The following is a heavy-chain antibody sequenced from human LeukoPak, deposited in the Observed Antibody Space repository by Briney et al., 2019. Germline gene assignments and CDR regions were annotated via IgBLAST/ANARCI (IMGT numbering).Heavy chain of an antibody. J-gene: IGHJ4*02. CDR1: GYSFTTYW. CDR3: TRQRSGWSLDF. Sequence: SGESLKISCKGSGYSFTTYWITWVRQMPGKGLEWMGRIDPSDSYTNYSPSYQGHFTISADKSISTAYLQWSSLKAPDTAMYYCTRQRSGWSLDFWGQGTLVTVSS. V-gene: IGHV5-10-1*01. D-gene: IGHD6-19*01. CDR2: IDPSDSYT.